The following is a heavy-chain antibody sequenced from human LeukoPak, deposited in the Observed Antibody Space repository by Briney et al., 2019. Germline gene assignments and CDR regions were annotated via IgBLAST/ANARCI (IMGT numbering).Heavy chain of an antibody. D-gene: IGHD6-13*01. Sequence: ASVKVSCKASGYTFTGYYMHWVRQAPGQGLEWMGWINPNSGGTNYAQKLQGRVTMTTDTSTSTAYMELRSLRSDDTAVYYCARDRVAAAGSYYFDYWGQGTLVTVSS. J-gene: IGHJ4*02. V-gene: IGHV1-2*02. CDR1: GYTFTGYY. CDR3: ARDRVAAAGSYYFDY. CDR2: INPNSGGT.